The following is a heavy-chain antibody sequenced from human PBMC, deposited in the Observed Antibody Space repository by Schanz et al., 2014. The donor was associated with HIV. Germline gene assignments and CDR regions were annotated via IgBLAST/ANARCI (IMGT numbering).Heavy chain of an antibody. Sequence: QVQLVESGGGVVQPGRSLRLSCAASGFTFSTFGMHWVRQAPGKGLEWVAVIWYDGSYTSYADSVTGRFTVSRDNSKNTLDLQMDSLRPDDTAVYYCAKGYTSSSVFNLWGRGTLVTVSS. CDR1: GFTFSTFG. J-gene: IGHJ2*01. V-gene: IGHV3-33*06. D-gene: IGHD6-6*01. CDR3: AKGYTSSSVFNL. CDR2: IWYDGSYT.